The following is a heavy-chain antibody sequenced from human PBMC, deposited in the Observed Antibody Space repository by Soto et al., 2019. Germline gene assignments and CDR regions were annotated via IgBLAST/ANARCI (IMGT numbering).Heavy chain of an antibody. D-gene: IGHD5-18*01. CDR1: GGTFSSYA. J-gene: IGHJ4*02. Sequence: QVQLVQSGAEVKKPGSSVKVSCKASGGTFSSYAISWVRQAPGQGLEWMGGIIAIFGTANYAQKFQGRVSITAVESTSTAYMELSSLRSEDTAVYYGAGGYTAMVFDYWGQGTLVTVSS. CDR3: AGGYTAMVFDY. CDR2: IIAIFGTA. V-gene: IGHV1-69*12.